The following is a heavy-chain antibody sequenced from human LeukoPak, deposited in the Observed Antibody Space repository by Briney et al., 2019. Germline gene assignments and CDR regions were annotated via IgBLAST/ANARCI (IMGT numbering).Heavy chain of an antibody. J-gene: IGHJ4*02. D-gene: IGHD2-2*01. CDR1: VFSSCDAW. Sequence: GCLRVSSAASVFSSCDAWMCAVPQAPGEGLGWVGRINSTTDGGTTDYAAPVKGRLTISIDDSKNTLYLQMNSLKSEDTAVYYCTTDLGLPISRIVVVPAATNAGLDYWGQGTLVPVST. CDR2: INSTTDGGTT. CDR3: TTDLGLPISRIVVVPAATNAGLDY. V-gene: IGHV3-15*01.